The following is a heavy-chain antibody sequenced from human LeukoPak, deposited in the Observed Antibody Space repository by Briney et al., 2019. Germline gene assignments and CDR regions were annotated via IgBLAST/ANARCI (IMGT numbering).Heavy chain of an antibody. D-gene: IGHD2-2*01. CDR3: AKDRYSTSSTFTINPFDY. CDR1: GFTFNRAW. CDR2: VRSDGGSE. J-gene: IGHJ4*02. Sequence: GGSLRLSCAASGFTFNRAWMSWVRQAPGKGLEWVAFVRSDGGSEYYADSVKGRFSISRDNSKRTVDLQMNSLRLEDTAIYYCAKDRYSTSSTFTINPFDYWGQGILVTVSS. V-gene: IGHV3-30*02.